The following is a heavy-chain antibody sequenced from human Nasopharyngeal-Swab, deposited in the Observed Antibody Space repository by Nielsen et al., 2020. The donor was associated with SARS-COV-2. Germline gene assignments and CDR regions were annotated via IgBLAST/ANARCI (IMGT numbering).Heavy chain of an antibody. CDR3: ARHVRGEGFFAFDI. D-gene: IGHD4-17*01. CDR1: GFTFTNYA. V-gene: IGHV3-23*01. CDR2: IRGNGGST. J-gene: IGHJ3*02. Sequence: GGSLRLSCAASGFTFTNYAMSWVRQAPGKGLEWVSAIRGNGGSTSSAESVKGRFTISRDSAKNSVFLQMNNLRADDTAVYYCARHVRGEGFFAFDIWGQGTMVTVSS.